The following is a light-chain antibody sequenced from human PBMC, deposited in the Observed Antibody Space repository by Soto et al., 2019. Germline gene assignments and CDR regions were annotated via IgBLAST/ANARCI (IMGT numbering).Light chain of an antibody. V-gene: IGKV4-1*01. J-gene: IGKJ1*01. CDR1: QSVLYSPNNKNY. CDR3: QQYYSTPWT. Sequence: DSVMTQSPDSLAVSLGERATINCKSSQSVLYSPNNKNYLAWYQQKPGQPPKLLIYWASTRESGVPDRFSGSGSGTDFTLTISSLQAEDVAVYYCQQYYSTPWTFGQGTKVDIK. CDR2: WAS.